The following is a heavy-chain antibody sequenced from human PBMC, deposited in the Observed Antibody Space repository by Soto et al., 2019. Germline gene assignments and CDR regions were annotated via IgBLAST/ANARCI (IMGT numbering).Heavy chain of an antibody. CDR1: GFTFSTYA. D-gene: IGHD3-10*01. CDR3: ALRKTRSFFGY. J-gene: IGHJ4*02. V-gene: IGHV3-23*01. Sequence: GSLRLSCAASGFTFSTYAMSWVRQAPGKGLEWVSGIGASGAGTYYAESVKGRFTISRDNSKNTLHLQMNSLRAEDTAVYYCALRKTRSFFGYRGQGTLVAVAS. CDR2: IGASGAGT.